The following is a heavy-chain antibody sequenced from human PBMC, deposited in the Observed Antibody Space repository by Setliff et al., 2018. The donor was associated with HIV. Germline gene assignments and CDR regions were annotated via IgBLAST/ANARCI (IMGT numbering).Heavy chain of an antibody. J-gene: IGHJ4*02. D-gene: IGHD4-17*01. CDR1: GGSISSSSYY. Sequence: SETLSLTCTVSGGSISSSSYYWGWIRQPAGKGLECIGTIYHSGRTNYNPSLKSRVTISVDTSKSQFSLRLESMTAADTAMYYCARVSTAVTAAPLDYWSQGTLVTVSS. CDR3: ARVSTAVTAAPLDY. V-gene: IGHV4-39*07. CDR2: IYHSGRT.